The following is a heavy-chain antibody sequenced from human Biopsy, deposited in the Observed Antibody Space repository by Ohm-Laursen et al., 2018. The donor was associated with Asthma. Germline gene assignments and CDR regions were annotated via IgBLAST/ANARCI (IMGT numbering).Heavy chain of an antibody. CDR2: VYWTGST. D-gene: IGHD6-19*01. V-gene: IGHV4-59*07. CDR1: GGSISSFY. J-gene: IGHJ4*02. Sequence: SDTLSLTCSVYGGSISSFYLSWIRQSPEKGLEWMGYVYWTGSTNYNPSLKSRITMSVDTSKNRMFLELTSVTAADTAIYYCVRAVRNEQWLAPFDYWGQGKPVTVSS. CDR3: VRAVRNEQWLAPFDY.